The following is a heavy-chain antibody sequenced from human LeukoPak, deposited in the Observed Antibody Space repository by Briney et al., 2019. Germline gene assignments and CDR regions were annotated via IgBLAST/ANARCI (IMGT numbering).Heavy chain of an antibody. CDR2: IYYSGST. CDR3: ARQGVVGATGFDY. J-gene: IGHJ4*02. CDR1: GGSLSGISYY. Sequence: SETLSLTCSVSGGSLSGISYYWGWLRQPPEKGREGIGNIYYSGSTYNNPSRESRVIISVDTSKNQFSLKLTSVTAADTAVYYCARQGVVGATGFDYWGQGTLVTVSS. V-gene: IGHV4-39*01. D-gene: IGHD1-26*01.